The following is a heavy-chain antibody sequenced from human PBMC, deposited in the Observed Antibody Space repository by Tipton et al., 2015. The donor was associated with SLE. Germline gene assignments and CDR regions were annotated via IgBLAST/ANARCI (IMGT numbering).Heavy chain of an antibody. CDR2: IHYRGAT. V-gene: IGHV4-39*07. D-gene: IGHD3-3*01. J-gene: IGHJ5*02. CDR1: GDSISRGDYY. Sequence: TLSLTCIVSGDSISRGDYYWGWIRQPPGKGLEWIGSIHYRGATYFNPSLKSRVSMSVDTSKNQFSLRLTSVTAADTAVYYCARLEDPFGIFGVPKGWFDPWGQGTLVTVSS. CDR3: ARLEDPFGIFGVPKGWFDP.